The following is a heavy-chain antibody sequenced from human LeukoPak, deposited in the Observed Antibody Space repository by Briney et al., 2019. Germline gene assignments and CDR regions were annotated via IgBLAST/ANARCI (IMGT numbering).Heavy chain of an antibody. V-gene: IGHV3-30*02. CDR1: GFTFSSYG. J-gene: IGHJ4*02. D-gene: IGHD3-3*01. Sequence: PGGSLRLSCAASGFTFSSYGMHWVRQAPGKGLEWVAFIRYDGSNKYYADSVKGRFTISRDNSKNTLYLQMNSLRAVDTAVYYCAKDRGVYDFWSGYYGDYWGQGTLVTVSS. CDR3: AKDRGVYDFWSGYYGDY. CDR2: IRYDGSNK.